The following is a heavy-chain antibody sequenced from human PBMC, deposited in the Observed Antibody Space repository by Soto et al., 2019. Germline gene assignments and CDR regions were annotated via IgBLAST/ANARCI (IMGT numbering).Heavy chain of an antibody. Sequence: PGESLKISFKGSGYIFTTYWISWVRQVPGKGLEWMGRIDPSDSYTDYSPSFQGHVTISSDKSISTAYLQWSGLKASDTAMYYCARHPSGYFYGWCDLWGQGTLVTVSS. J-gene: IGHJ5*02. CDR2: IDPSDSYT. V-gene: IGHV5-10-1*01. D-gene: IGHD3-22*01. CDR1: GYIFTTYW. CDR3: ARHPSGYFYGWCDL.